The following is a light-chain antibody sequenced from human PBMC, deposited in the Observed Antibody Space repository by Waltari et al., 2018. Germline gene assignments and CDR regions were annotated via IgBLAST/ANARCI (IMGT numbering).Light chain of an antibody. CDR2: AAS. J-gene: IGKJ4*01. Sequence: IQLTQSPYSLSASVGDRVTIPCRASQGVTTYLAWYQQKPGKAPNLLISAASTLQSGVPSRFSGSGSGTDFTLTISSLQPEDFATYYCQHLHGYPITFGGGTKVEIK. V-gene: IGKV1-9*01. CDR1: QGVTTY. CDR3: QHLHGYPIT.